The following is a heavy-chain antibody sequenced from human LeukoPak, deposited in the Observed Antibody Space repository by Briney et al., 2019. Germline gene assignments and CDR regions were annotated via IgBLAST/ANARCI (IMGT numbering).Heavy chain of an antibody. J-gene: IGHJ3*02. CDR1: GGTFSSYT. Sequence: SVKVSCKASGGTFSSYTISWVRQAPGQGLERMGRIIPILGIANYAQKFQGRVTITADKSTSTAYMELSSLRSEDTAVYYCARDLPYCSSTSCQGGGAFDIWGQGTMVTVSS. D-gene: IGHD2-2*01. CDR3: ARDLPYCSSTSCQGGGAFDI. V-gene: IGHV1-69*04. CDR2: IIPILGIA.